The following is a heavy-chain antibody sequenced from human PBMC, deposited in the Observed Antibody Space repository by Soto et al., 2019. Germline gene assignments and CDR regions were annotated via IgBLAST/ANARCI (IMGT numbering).Heavy chain of an antibody. CDR1: GYTFTTYD. J-gene: IGHJ4*02. CDR3: ARGRGGQFDY. CDR2: MNPDSGMT. Sequence: QVQLVQSGAEVKKPGASVKVSCKASGYTFTTYDINWVRQDSGQGLEWMGWMNPDSGMTTYAQSCQVRVTMTRSTSISTAYMELSSLRSEDTAVDYCARGRGGQFDYWGQGTLVTVSS. D-gene: IGHD3-16*01. V-gene: IGHV1-8*01.